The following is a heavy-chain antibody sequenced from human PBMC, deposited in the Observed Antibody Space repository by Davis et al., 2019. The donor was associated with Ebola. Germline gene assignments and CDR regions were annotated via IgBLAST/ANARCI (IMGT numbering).Heavy chain of an antibody. D-gene: IGHD3-22*01. CDR1: GGSISSSNW. CDR3: ARASAGYYYDSSGYYGRPYYFDY. Sequence: SETLSLTCAVSGGSISSSNWWSWVRQPPGKGLEWIGYIYYSGSTNYNPSLKSRVTISVDTSKNQFSLKLSSVTAADTAVYYCARASAGYYYDSSGYYGRPYYFDYWGQGTLVTVSS. CDR2: IYYSGST. J-gene: IGHJ4*02. V-gene: IGHV4-4*02.